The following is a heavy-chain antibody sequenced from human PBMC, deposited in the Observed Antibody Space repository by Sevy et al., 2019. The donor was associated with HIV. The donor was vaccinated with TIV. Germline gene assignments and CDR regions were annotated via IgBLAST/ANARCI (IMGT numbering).Heavy chain of an antibody. J-gene: IGHJ4*02. V-gene: IGHV3-11*01. Sequence: GGSLRLSCAASGFTFSDYYMSWIRQAPGKGLEWVSYISSSGSTIYYADSEKGRFTISRDNAKNSLYLQMNSLRAEDTAVYYCARVLNPEYYYDSSGYHPVDYWGQGTLVTVSS. CDR3: ARVLNPEYYYDSSGYHPVDY. CDR1: GFTFSDYY. D-gene: IGHD3-22*01. CDR2: ISSSGSTI.